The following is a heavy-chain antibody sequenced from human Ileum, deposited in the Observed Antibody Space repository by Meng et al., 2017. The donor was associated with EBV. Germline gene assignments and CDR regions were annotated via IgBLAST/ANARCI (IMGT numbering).Heavy chain of an antibody. Sequence: QVRLPQWGTGLLKPSEPLSLTCAVYGGSFNDYYWTWLRQPPGKGLEWIGEIDQSGYTKFNPSLSSRATISRDTSNNQFSLRLYSVTAADTALYYCARYGRCNGNSFYCFDPWGQGTLVTVSS. V-gene: IGHV4-34*01. D-gene: IGHD4-23*01. CDR2: IDQSGYT. J-gene: IGHJ5*02. CDR1: GGSFNDYY. CDR3: ARYGRCNGNSFYCFDP.